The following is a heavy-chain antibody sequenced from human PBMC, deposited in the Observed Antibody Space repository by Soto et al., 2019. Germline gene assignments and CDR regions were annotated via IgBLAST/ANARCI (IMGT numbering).Heavy chain of an antibody. D-gene: IGHD2-2*01. J-gene: IGHJ4*02. CDR1: GGTLSNYG. CDR2: ILPVFGTS. Sequence: QLHLVQSGSEVKKPGSSVRVSCKTSGGTLSNYGLSWVRLAPGQGLEWMGGILPVFGTSNYAQKFQDRLTITADESTNTAYMDLTSLTPDDTAVYYCAREPSRYQSYYFDYWGQGTLVTVSS. V-gene: IGHV1-69*12. CDR3: AREPSRYQSYYFDY.